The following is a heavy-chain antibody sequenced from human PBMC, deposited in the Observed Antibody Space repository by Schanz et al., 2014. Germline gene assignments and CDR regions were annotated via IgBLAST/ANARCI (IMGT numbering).Heavy chain of an antibody. Sequence: VQLVDSGGGLVKPGGSLRLSCATSGLTFTSAWMSWVRQAPGKGPEWVANIKHDGSVKDYVDSVEGRFTISRDNAKRSLFLQMNSLRVEDTAVYFCVSQTGSPNYWGQGTLVTVSS. CDR2: IKHDGSVK. CDR1: GLTFTSAW. CDR3: VSQTGSPNY. J-gene: IGHJ4*02. D-gene: IGHD6-13*01. V-gene: IGHV3-7*02.